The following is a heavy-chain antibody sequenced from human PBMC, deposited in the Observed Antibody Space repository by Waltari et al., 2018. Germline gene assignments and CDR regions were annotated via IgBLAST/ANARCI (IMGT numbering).Heavy chain of an antibody. CDR3: ALGTRLPGYYYYYGMDV. CDR2: IYYSGST. CDR1: GDSVSSGSYY. V-gene: IGHV4-61*01. Sequence: QVQLQESGPGLVKPSETLSLTCTVSGDSVSSGSYYWSWIRQPPGKGLEWIGYIYYSGSTNYNPSLKSRVTISVDTSKNQFSLKLSSVTAADTAVYYCALGTRLPGYYYYYGMDVWDQGP. D-gene: IGHD3-16*01. J-gene: IGHJ6*02.